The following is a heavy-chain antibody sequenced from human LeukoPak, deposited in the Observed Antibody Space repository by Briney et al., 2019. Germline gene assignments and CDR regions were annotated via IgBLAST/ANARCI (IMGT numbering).Heavy chain of an antibody. CDR2: INWSGVST. D-gene: IGHD2-15*01. J-gene: IGHJ2*01. CDR1: GFTFDDYA. Sequence: GGSLRLSCAASGFTFDDYAMSWVRQAPGKGLEWVSGINWSGVSTDYADSVKGRFTISRDNTKNSLFLQMNSLRAEDTAFYYCAKGKDTLNPYWYFDLWGRGTLVTVSS. V-gene: IGHV3-20*04. CDR3: AKGKDTLNPYWYFDL.